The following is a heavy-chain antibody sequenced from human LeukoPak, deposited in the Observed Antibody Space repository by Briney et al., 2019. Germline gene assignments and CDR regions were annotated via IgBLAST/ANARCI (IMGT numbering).Heavy chain of an antibody. J-gene: IGHJ4*02. CDR1: GFTFSTYS. D-gene: IGHD3-22*01. Sequence: PGGSLRLSCAASGFTFSTYSMNWVPQAPGKGLEWVSYITSSSSTIYYADSVKGRFTISRDKAKNSLFLQMNSLRDEDTAVYYCARGGDSSPYYPDYWGQGTLVTVSS. CDR2: ITSSSSTI. V-gene: IGHV3-48*02. CDR3: ARGGDSSPYYPDY.